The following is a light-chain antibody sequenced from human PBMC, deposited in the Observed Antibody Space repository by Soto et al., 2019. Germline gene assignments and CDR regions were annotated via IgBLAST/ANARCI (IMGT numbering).Light chain of an antibody. CDR2: GAS. CDR1: QSVSSTY. CDR3: QQYGSAPPEIT. V-gene: IGKV3-20*01. J-gene: IGKJ5*01. Sequence: SPGTLSLSPGERATLSCRASQSVSSTYLAWYQQKPGQAPRLLIYGASSRATGIPDRFSGSGSGTDFTLTISRLEPEDFAVYYCQQYGSAPPEITFGQGTRLEIK.